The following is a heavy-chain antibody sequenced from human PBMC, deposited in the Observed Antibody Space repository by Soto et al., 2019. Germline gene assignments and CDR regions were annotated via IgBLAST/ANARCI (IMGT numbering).Heavy chain of an antibody. CDR3: ARGGSSSWDYYGMDV. CDR2: IYHSGST. J-gene: IGHJ6*01. V-gene: IGHV4-4*02. CDR1: GGSISSSNW. Sequence: TSETLSLTCAVSGGSISSSNWWSWVRQPPGKGLEWIGEIYHSGSTNYNPSLKSRVTISVDKSKNQFSLKLSSVTAADTAVYYCARGGSSSWDYYGMDVWGQGTTVT. D-gene: IGHD6-13*01.